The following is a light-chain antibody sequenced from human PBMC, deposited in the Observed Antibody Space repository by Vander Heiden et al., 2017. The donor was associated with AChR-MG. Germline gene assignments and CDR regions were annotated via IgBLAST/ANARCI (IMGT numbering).Light chain of an antibody. J-gene: IGKJ3*01. V-gene: IGKV4-1*01. CDR3: QQCSTTPQT. CDR2: WAS. CDR1: QSLLYSSNNKNY. Sequence: DIVMTQTPDSLAVSLGERATINCKSSQSLLYSSNNKNYLAWYQQKPGQPPKLLIYWASTRESGVPDRFSGSGSGTDFTLTISSLQAEDVAVYYCQQCSTTPQTFGPGTKVDIK.